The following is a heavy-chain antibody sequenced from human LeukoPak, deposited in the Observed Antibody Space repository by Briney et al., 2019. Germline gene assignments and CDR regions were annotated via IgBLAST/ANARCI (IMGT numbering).Heavy chain of an antibody. CDR2: INPSGGST. CDR3: ARESLFGERLMDV. Sequence: ASVKVSCKASGYTFTSYYMHWVRQAPGQGLERMGIINPSGGSTSYAQKFQGRVTMTRDTSTSTVYMELSSLRSEDTAVYYCARESLFGERLMDVWGQGTTVTVSS. CDR1: GYTFTSYY. D-gene: IGHD3-10*01. J-gene: IGHJ6*02. V-gene: IGHV1-46*01.